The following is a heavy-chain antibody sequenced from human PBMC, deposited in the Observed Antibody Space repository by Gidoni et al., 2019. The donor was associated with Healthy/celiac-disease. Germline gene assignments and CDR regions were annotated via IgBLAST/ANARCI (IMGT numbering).Heavy chain of an antibody. CDR2: INHSGST. D-gene: IGHD4-17*01. CDR3: ARDMDSDTVTTTFLETTPGGWFDP. J-gene: IGHJ5*02. CDR1: GGSFRGYS. V-gene: IGHV4-34*01. Sequence: QVQLHQWGAGLLKPSETLSLTCAVYGGSFRGYSWSWLRRPPGKGLEWIGEINHSGSTNYNPSLKSRVTISVDTSKNQFSLKLSSVTAADTAVYYCARDMDSDTVTTTFLETTPGGWFDPWGQGTLVTVSS.